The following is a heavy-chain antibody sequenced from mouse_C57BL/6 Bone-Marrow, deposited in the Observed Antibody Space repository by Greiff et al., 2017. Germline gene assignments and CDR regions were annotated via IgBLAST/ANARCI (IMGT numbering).Heavy chain of an antibody. Sequence: VQLQQSGAELVKPGASVKISCKASGYAFSSYWMNWVKQRPGKGLEWIGQIYPGDGDTNYNGKFKGKATLTADKSSSTAYMQLSSLTSEDSAVYCCARVGEGVGGDGYGAWVAYGGQGTLVTVSA. J-gene: IGHJ3*01. CDR1: GYAFSSYW. CDR3: ARVGEGVGGDGYGAWVAY. V-gene: IGHV1-80*01. CDR2: IYPGDGDT. D-gene: IGHD2-2*01.